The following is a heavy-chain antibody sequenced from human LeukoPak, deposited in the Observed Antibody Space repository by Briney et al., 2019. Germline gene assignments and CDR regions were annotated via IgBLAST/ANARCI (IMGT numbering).Heavy chain of an antibody. Sequence: SETLSLTCTVSGGSISSSSYYWGWIRQPPGKGLEWIGSIYYSGSTYYNPSLKSRVTISVDTSKNQFSLKPSSVTAADTAVYYCARLRGPTVTPYYYYYMDVWGKGTTVTVSS. CDR3: ARLRGPTVTPYYYYYMDV. CDR2: IYYSGST. D-gene: IGHD4-17*01. V-gene: IGHV4-39*01. J-gene: IGHJ6*03. CDR1: GGSISSSSYY.